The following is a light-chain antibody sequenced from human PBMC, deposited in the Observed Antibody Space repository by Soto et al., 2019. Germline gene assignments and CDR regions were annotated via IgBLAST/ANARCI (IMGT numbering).Light chain of an antibody. J-gene: IGLJ2*01. Sequence: QSALTQPASVSGSPGQRVTISCTGTSCDVGAYNYVPWYQQHPGKAPKLIIYDVSNRPSGVSNRFSGSKSGNTASLTISGLQAEDEADYYCRSYTSSSTLVVFGGGTKVTVL. CDR2: DVS. CDR1: SCDVGAYNY. CDR3: RSYTSSSTLVV. V-gene: IGLV2-14*01.